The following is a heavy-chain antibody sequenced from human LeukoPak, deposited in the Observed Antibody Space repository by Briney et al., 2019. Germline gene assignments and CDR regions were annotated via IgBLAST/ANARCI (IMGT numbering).Heavy chain of an antibody. Sequence: GSLRLSCAASGLTFSSYGMHWVRQAPGKGLEWVAVIWYDGSIKYYADSVKGRFTISRDNSKNTLYLQMNSLRAEDTAVYYCAKDGDYYDSSGHIDYWGQGTLVTVSS. D-gene: IGHD3-22*01. J-gene: IGHJ4*02. CDR1: GLTFSSYG. CDR2: IWYDGSIK. CDR3: AKDGDYYDSSGHIDY. V-gene: IGHV3-30*02.